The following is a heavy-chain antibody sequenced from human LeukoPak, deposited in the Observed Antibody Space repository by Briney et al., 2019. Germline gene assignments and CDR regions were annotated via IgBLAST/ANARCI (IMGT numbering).Heavy chain of an antibody. CDR3: ARVRFLGINWFDP. V-gene: IGHV1-8*01. Sequence: ASVKVSCKASGYTFTSYDINWVRQATGQGLEWMGWMSPNSGNTGYAQKFQGRVTMTRNTSISTAYMELSSLRSEDTAVYYCARVRFLGINWFDPWGQGTLVTVSS. J-gene: IGHJ5*02. CDR2: MSPNSGNT. CDR1: GYTFTSYD. D-gene: IGHD3-3*01.